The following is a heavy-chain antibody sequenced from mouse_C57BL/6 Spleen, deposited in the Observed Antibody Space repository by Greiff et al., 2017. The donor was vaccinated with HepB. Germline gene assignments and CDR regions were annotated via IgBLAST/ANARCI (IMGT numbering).Heavy chain of an antibody. CDR3: ARGTTVVATGAMDY. D-gene: IGHD1-1*01. J-gene: IGHJ4*01. CDR2: IYPGDGDT. V-gene: IGHV1-82*01. CDR1: GYAFSSSW. Sequence: QVQLQQSGPELVKPGASVKISCKASGYAFSSSWMNWVKQRPGKGLEWIGRIYPGDGDTNYNGKFKGKATLTAAKSSSTAYMQLSSLTSEDSAVYFCARGTTVVATGAMDYWGQGTSVTVSS.